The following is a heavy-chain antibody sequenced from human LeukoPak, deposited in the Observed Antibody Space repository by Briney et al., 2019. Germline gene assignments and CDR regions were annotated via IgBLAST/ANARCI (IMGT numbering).Heavy chain of an antibody. Sequence: SETLSLTCTVSGDSIINHYYNWIRQPPGKGLEWIGRVDSNGRSNRNPSLKSRVTMSADTSKKQLSLKLTSVTAADTAVYYCARAGLPQYSMNNWFDPWGQGMLVTVSS. CDR2: VDSNGRS. V-gene: IGHV4-4*07. CDR1: GDSIINHY. D-gene: IGHD2/OR15-2a*01. CDR3: ARAGLPQYSMNNWFDP. J-gene: IGHJ5*02.